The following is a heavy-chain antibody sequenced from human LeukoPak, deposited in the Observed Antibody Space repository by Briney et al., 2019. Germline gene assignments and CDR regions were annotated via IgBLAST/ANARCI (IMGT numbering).Heavy chain of an antibody. CDR3: AKENYGDSTGGRFQH. CDR2: IYSGTI. CDR1: GFTVSSNS. Sequence: GGSLRLSCTVSGFTVSSNSMSWVRQAPGKGLEWVSFIYSGTIHYSDSVKGRFTISRDNSKNTLYLQMNSLRAEDTAVYYCAKENYGDSTGGRFQHWGQGTLVTVSS. J-gene: IGHJ1*01. V-gene: IGHV3-53*01. D-gene: IGHD4-17*01.